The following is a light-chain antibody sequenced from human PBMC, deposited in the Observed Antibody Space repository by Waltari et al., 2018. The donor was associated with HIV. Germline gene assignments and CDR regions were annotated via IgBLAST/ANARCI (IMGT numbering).Light chain of an antibody. CDR1: SSDVGGYNL. V-gene: IGLV2-23*02. CDR2: EVS. CDR3: CAYAGSTTYVI. J-gene: IGLJ2*01. Sequence: QSALTQPASVSGSPGQSITISCTGTSSDVGGYNLVSWYQQHPGKAPKLMIYEVSKRPSWVSNRFSGSKSGNTASLTISGLQADDEADYYCCAYAGSTTYVIFGGGTKLTVL.